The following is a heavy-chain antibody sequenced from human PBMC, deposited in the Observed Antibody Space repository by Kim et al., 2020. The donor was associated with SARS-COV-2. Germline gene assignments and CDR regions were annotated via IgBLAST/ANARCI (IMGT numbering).Heavy chain of an antibody. CDR2: ISYDGSKK. CDR1: GFTFSAYG. V-gene: IGHV3-30*18. D-gene: IGHD5-18*01. J-gene: IGHJ4*02. CDR3: TKDREAGYSYGYTIDY. Sequence: GGSLRLSCAASGFTFSAYGMHWVRQAPGKGLEWVAVISYDGSKKFYADSVKGRFTISRDNSKNALYLQMNSLRAEDTALFYCTKDREAGYSYGYTIDYWGQGTLVTVSS.